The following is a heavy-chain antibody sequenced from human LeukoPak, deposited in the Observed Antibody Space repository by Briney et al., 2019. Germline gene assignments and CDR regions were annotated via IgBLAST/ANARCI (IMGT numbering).Heavy chain of an antibody. CDR2: ISAYNGNT. J-gene: IGHJ5*02. CDR3: AREAYSSPSNWFDP. Sequence: ASVKVSCKASGYTFTSYGISWVRQAPGQGLEWMGWISAYNGNTNYAQKLQGRVTMTTDTSTSTAYMELRSLRSDDTAVYYCAREAYSSPSNWFDPWGQGTLVTVSS. D-gene: IGHD3-22*01. V-gene: IGHV1-18*01. CDR1: GYTFTSYG.